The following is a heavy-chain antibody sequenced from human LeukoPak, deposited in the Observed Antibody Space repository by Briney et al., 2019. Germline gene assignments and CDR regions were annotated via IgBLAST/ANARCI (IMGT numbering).Heavy chain of an antibody. D-gene: IGHD1-14*01. CDR1: GFTFSSYS. Sequence: GGSLRLSCAASGFTFSSYSMNWVRQAPGKGLEWVANIKQDGSEKYYVDSVKGRFTISRDNAKNSLYLQMNSLRAEDTAVYYCARVIRNGGYWGQGTLVTVSS. J-gene: IGHJ4*02. CDR2: IKQDGSEK. V-gene: IGHV3-7*04. CDR3: ARVIRNGGY.